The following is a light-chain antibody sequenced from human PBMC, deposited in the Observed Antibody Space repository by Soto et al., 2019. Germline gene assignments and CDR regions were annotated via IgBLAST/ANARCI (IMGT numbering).Light chain of an antibody. V-gene: IGKV1-33*01. CDR1: HDIGNY. CDR3: QQFDSVPLT. Sequence: DVQMTQSPSSLSASVGDRVTITCQASHDIGNYLNWYQHKPGKAPKLLIFDTSHLVTGVPARFSGSGSDTYFTFAITNLQAEDFAAYYCQQFDSVPLTFGGGTHVEI. CDR2: DTS. J-gene: IGKJ4*01.